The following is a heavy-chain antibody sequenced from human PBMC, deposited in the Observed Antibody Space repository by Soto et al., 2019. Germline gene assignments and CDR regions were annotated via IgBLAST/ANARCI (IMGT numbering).Heavy chain of an antibody. J-gene: IGHJ4*02. Sequence: EVQLLESGGDLVQPGGSLSLSCAASGFTFTNYLMTWVRQAPGKGLEWVSFIDKSGGDTYYADSVKGRFTISRDNSKNTLYLQMNGLRAEDTALYFCAKDTYSRSWYFWGQGTLVTVSS. CDR2: IDKSGGDT. CDR1: GFTFTNYL. CDR3: AKDTYSRSWYF. D-gene: IGHD2-2*01. V-gene: IGHV3-23*03.